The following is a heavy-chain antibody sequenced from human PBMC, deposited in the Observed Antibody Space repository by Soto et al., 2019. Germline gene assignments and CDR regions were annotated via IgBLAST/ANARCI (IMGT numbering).Heavy chain of an antibody. V-gene: IGHV1-69*06. CDR2: IVPIFGTA. Sequence: SVKVSCKASGGTFSSYAISWVRQAPGQGLEWMGGIVPIFGTANYAQKFQGRVTITADKSTSTAYMELSSLRSEDTAVYYCARDRVFEYSSSSSPYWYFDLWGRGTLVTASS. CDR1: GGTFSSYA. D-gene: IGHD6-6*01. CDR3: ARDRVFEYSSSSSPYWYFDL. J-gene: IGHJ2*01.